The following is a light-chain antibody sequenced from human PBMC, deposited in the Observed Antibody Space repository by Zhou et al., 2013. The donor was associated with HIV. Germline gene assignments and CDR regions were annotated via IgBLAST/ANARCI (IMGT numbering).Light chain of an antibody. J-gene: IGKJ5*01. CDR1: Q. CDR3: QQYGSFPIT. CDR2: QAS. V-gene: IGKV3-20*01. Sequence: EILLTQSPATLTVSPGERAIFSCKANQYQHRPGQSPTVLLSQASTRAADTPERFSGSGSGTDFSLTISRVDPEDFAIYFCQQYGSFPITFGPGTRLEIK.